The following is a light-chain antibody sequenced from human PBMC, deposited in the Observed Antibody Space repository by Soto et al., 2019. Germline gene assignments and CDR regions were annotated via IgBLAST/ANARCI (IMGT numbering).Light chain of an antibody. CDR3: SSYTSTSTYV. CDR2: DVS. Sequence: QSVLTQPDSVSGSPGQSVAVSCTAASSDIGNYNYVSWYQQRPGKVPKLIIHDVSDRPSGVSDRFSGSKSGNTASLTISGLQAEDEADYYCSSYTSTSTYVFGTGTKVTVL. V-gene: IGLV2-14*03. CDR1: SSDIGNYNY. J-gene: IGLJ1*01.